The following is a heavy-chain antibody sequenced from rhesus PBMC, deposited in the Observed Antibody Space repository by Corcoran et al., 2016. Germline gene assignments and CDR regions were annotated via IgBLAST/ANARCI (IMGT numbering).Heavy chain of an antibody. CDR3: AKEGVAAAAYYGLDS. V-gene: IGHV3S42*01. CDR1: GFTFSSYW. CDR2: INIGGGST. D-gene: IGHD6-31*01. Sequence: EVQLVESGGGLAKPGGSLRLSCAASGFTFSSYWMNWVRQNPGKGLYWISTINIGGGSTYYADSVKGRFTISRDNSKNTLSLQLNSLRPEDTAVYYCAKEGVAAAAYYGLDSWGQEVVVTVSS. J-gene: IGHJ6*01.